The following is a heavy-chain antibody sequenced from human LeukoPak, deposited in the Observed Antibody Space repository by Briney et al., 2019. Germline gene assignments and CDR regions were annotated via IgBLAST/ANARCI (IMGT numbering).Heavy chain of an antibody. J-gene: IGHJ4*02. Sequence: SETLSLTCTVSGGSISTYYWSWIRQPPGKGREWIGYIYYSGSTNYNPSLKSRVTISVDTSTNQFSLKLSSVTAADTAVYYCARDYYGSSGAPFLDYWGQGTLVTLSS. CDR3: ARDYYGSSGAPFLDY. CDR2: IYYSGST. V-gene: IGHV4-59*01. D-gene: IGHD3-22*01. CDR1: GGSISTYY.